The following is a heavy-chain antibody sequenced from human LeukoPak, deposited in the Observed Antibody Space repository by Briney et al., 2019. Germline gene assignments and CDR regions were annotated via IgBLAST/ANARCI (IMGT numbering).Heavy chain of an antibody. CDR3: ARVLEYSYDFWSGYPNNWFDP. CDR1: GYTFTSYD. CDR2: MNPNSGNT. J-gene: IGHJ5*02. Sequence: EASVKVSCKASGYTFTSYDINWVRQATGQGHEWMGWMNPNSGNTGYAQKFQGRVTMTRNTSISTAYMELSSLRSEDTAVYYCARVLEYSYDFWSGYPNNWFDPWGQGTLVTVSS. V-gene: IGHV1-8*01. D-gene: IGHD3-3*01.